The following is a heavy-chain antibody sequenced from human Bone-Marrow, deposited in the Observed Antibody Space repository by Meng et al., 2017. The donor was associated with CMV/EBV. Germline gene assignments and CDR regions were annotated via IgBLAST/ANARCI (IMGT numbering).Heavy chain of an antibody. V-gene: IGHV1-69*10. Sequence: SVKVSCKASGGTFSSYAISWVRQAPGQGLEWMGGIIPILGIANYAQKFQGRVTITADKSTSTAYMELSSLRSEDTAVYYCARDLGDYYYGMDVWGQGTTVTVSS. CDR3: ARDLGDYYYGMDV. D-gene: IGHD7-27*01. J-gene: IGHJ6*02. CDR1: GGTFSSYA. CDR2: IIPILGIA.